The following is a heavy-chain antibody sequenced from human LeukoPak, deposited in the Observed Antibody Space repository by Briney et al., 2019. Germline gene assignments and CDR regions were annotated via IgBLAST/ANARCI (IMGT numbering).Heavy chain of an antibody. CDR3: TTVSYSGSYTLDY. CDR2: IKRKTDGGTT. V-gene: IGHV3-15*01. J-gene: IGHJ4*02. CDR1: GFTFSNAW. D-gene: IGHD1-26*01. Sequence: PGGSLRLSCVASGFTFSNAWMSWVRQAPGKGLEWVGRIKRKTDGGTTDYAAPVKGRFTISRDDSRDTLYLQMNSLKTEDAAMYYCTTVSYSGSYTLDYWGQGTLVTVSS.